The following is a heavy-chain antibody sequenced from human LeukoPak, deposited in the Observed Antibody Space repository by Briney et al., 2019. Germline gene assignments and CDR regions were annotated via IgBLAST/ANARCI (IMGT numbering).Heavy chain of an antibody. V-gene: IGHV3-23*01. CDR1: GFTFSSYV. CDR3: AGNKD. CDR2: VSGSGGST. D-gene: IGHD1-14*01. Sequence: GRSLRLSCAASGFTFSSYVMTWVRQPPGKGLEWVSSVSGSGGSTYYADSAKGRFTTSRDNSKNTVYLQMNSLRAEDSAVYYRAGNKDWGQGTLVTVSS. J-gene: IGHJ4*02.